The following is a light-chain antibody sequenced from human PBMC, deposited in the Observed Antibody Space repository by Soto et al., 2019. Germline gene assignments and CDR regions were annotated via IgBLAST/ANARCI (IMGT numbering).Light chain of an antibody. Sequence: QSALTQPASVSGSPGQSITISCTGTSSDVGSYNLVSWYQQHPGKAPKLMIYEGSKRPSGVSNRFSGSKSGSTASLTISGLQAEDEAEYYCCTYAGSSTFVVFGGGTKVTVL. V-gene: IGLV2-23*03. CDR1: SSDVGSYNL. CDR3: CTYAGSSTFVV. J-gene: IGLJ2*01. CDR2: EGS.